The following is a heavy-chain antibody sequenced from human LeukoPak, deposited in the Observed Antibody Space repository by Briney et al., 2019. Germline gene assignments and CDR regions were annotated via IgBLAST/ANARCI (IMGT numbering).Heavy chain of an antibody. CDR1: GFTFSSYA. D-gene: IGHD6-19*01. Sequence: GGSLRLSCVASGFTFSSYAMHWVRQAPGKGLEWVAVISYDGSNKNYADSVKGRFTISRDNSKNTLYLQMNSLRAEDTTVYYCGRGVRIAVAGYIDYWGQGTLVTVSS. CDR3: GRGVRIAVAGYIDY. CDR2: ISYDGSNK. J-gene: IGHJ4*02. V-gene: IGHV3-30*04.